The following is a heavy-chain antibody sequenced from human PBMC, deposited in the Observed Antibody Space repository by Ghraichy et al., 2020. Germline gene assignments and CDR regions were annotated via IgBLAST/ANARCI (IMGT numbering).Heavy chain of an antibody. J-gene: IGHJ6*02. V-gene: IGHV3-53*01. Sequence: GESLNISCAASGFTVSNNYMSWVRQAPGKGLEWVSVIYSGGSTYYADSMKGRFTMSRDKSKNTLYLQMNSLRAEDTAVYYCARDYGGNSAPYYYAMDVWGQGTTVTVSS. CDR3: ARDYGGNSAPYYYAMDV. D-gene: IGHD4-23*01. CDR1: GFTVSNNY. CDR2: IYSGGST.